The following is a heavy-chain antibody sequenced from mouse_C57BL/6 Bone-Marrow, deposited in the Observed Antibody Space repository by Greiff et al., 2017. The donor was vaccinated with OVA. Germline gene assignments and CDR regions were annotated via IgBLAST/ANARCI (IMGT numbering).Heavy chain of an antibody. J-gene: IGHJ2*01. D-gene: IGHD1-1*01. V-gene: IGHV1-80*01. CDR2: IYPGDGDT. Sequence: VKLQESGAELVKPGASVKISCKASGYAFSSYWMNWVKQRPGKGLGWIGQIYPGDGDTNYNGKFKGKATLTADKSSSTAYMQLSSLTSEDSAVYFCARWVYYYYFDYWGQGTTLTVSS. CDR1: GYAFSSYW. CDR3: ARWVYYYYFDY.